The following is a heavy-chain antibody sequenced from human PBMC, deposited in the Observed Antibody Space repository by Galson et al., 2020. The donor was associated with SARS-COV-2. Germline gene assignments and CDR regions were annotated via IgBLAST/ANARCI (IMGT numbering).Heavy chain of an antibody. V-gene: IGHV4-61*02. CDR1: GGSISSRSYY. Sequence: SQTLSLTCTVSGGSISSRSYYWTWIRQPDGQGLEWIGRIYTRGSTNYNPYLKSRVTISLDTSNNQFSLKLSYVTAADTAMYYCATERRWHQIDSWGHGTRVTVSS. CDR3: ATERRWHQIDS. D-gene: IGHD2-2*01. J-gene: IGHJ5*01. CDR2: IYTRGST.